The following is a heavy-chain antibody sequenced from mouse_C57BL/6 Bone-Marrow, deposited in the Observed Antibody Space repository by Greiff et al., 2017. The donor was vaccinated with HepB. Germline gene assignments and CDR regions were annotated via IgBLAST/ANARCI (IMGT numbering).Heavy chain of an antibody. V-gene: IGHV14-3*01. J-gene: IGHJ4*01. Sequence: EVQLQESVAELVRPGASVKLSCTASGFNIKNTYMHWVKQRPEQGLEWIGRIDPANGNTKYAPKFQGKATITADTSSNTAYLQLSSLTSEDTAIYDCARPYYSNYDAMDYWGQGTSVTVSS. CDR2: IDPANGNT. CDR3: ARPYYSNYDAMDY. CDR1: GFNIKNTY. D-gene: IGHD2-5*01.